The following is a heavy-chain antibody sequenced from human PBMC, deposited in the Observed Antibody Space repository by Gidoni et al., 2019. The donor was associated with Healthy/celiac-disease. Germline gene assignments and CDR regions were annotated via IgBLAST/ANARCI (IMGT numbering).Heavy chain of an antibody. CDR3: ARGNPNYGSGRRVHFGY. V-gene: IGHV4-34*01. Sequence: QVQLQQWGAGLLKPSETLSLTCAVYGGSFSGYYWSWIRQPPGKGLEWIGEINHSGSTNYNPSLKSRVTISVDTSKNQFSLKLSSVTAADTAVYYCARGNPNYGSGRRVHFGYWGQGTLVTVSS. J-gene: IGHJ4*02. CDR2: INHSGST. CDR1: GGSFSGYY. D-gene: IGHD3-10*01.